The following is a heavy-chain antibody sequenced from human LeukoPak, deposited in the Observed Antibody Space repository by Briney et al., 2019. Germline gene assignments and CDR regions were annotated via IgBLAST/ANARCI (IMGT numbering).Heavy chain of an antibody. Sequence: ASVKVSCKASGYTFTGYYMHWVRQAPGQGLEWMGRINPNSGGTNYAQKFQGRVTMTRDTSISTAYMELSRLRSDGTAVYYCARQSGYSYGFLDDYWGQGTLVTVSS. V-gene: IGHV1-2*06. CDR3: ARQSGYSYGFLDDY. J-gene: IGHJ4*02. CDR1: GYTFTGYY. D-gene: IGHD5-18*01. CDR2: INPNSGGT.